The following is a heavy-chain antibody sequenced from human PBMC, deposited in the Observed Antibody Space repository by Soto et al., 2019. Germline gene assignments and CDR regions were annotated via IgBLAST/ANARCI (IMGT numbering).Heavy chain of an antibody. D-gene: IGHD1-1*01. V-gene: IGHV3-23*01. CDR3: ANLQRYYNWNDVGAFDI. J-gene: IGHJ3*02. Sequence: HPGGSLRLSCAASGFTFSSYAMSWVCQAPGKGLEWVSAISGSGGSTYYADSVKGRFTISRDNSKNTLYLQMNSLRAEDTAVYYCANLQRYYNWNDVGAFDIWGQGTMVTVSS. CDR1: GFTFSSYA. CDR2: ISGSGGST.